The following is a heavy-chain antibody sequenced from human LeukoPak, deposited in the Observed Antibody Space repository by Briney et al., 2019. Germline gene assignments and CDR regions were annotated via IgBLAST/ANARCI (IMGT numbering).Heavy chain of an antibody. CDR2: ISWNSGSI. CDR3: AKEGLGTAMVRGFIDY. J-gene: IGHJ4*02. V-gene: IGHV3-9*01. CDR1: GFTFDDYA. D-gene: IGHD5-18*01. Sequence: GGSLRLSCAASGFTFDDYAMHWVRQAPGKGLEWVSGISWNSGSIGYADSVKGRFTISRDNAKNSLYLQMNSLRAEDTALYYCAKEGLGTAMVRGFIDYWGQGTLVTVPS.